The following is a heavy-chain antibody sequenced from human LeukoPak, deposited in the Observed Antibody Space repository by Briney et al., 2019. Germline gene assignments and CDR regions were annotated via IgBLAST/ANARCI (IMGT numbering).Heavy chain of an antibody. D-gene: IGHD3-10*01. V-gene: IGHV4-39*01. CDR2: IYYRGST. CDR1: GGXISSSSNY. CDR3: ARLIWFGELSGYGMDV. Sequence: SETLSLTCTVSGGXISSSSNYWGWIRQPPGKGLEWIGSIYYRGSTYYNPSLKSRVTISVDTSKSQFSLKVSSVTATDTAVYYCARLIWFGELSGYGMDVWGQGTTVTVSS. J-gene: IGHJ6*02.